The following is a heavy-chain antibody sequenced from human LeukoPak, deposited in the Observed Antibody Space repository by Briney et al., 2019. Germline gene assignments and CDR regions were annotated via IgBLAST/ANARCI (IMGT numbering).Heavy chain of an antibody. CDR1: GGSISSYY. CDR2: IYTSGST. J-gene: IGHJ4*02. D-gene: IGHD3-22*01. CDR3: ARGYYDSSGYYQYLDY. Sequence: SETLFLTCTVSGGSISSYYWSWIRQPAGKGLEWIGRIYTSGSTNYNPSLKSRVTMSVDTSKNQFSLKLSSVTAADTAVYYCARGYYDSSGYYQYLDYWGQGTLVTVSS. V-gene: IGHV4-4*07.